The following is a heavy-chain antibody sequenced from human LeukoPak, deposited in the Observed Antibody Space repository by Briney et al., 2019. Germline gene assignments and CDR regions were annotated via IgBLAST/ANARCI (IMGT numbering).Heavy chain of an antibody. D-gene: IGHD3-22*01. V-gene: IGHV3-23*01. CDR1: EFKFSNYA. CDR3: AKVNYYDCSGYLDH. Sequence: GGSLRLSCAASEFKFSNYAMLWVRQAPGKGLEWVSGINGGGGSTYFADSVKGRFTISRDNSRNTLYLQMNSLRAEDTAVYYCAKVNYYDCSGYLDHWGQGTLVTVSS. CDR2: INGGGGST. J-gene: IGHJ4*02.